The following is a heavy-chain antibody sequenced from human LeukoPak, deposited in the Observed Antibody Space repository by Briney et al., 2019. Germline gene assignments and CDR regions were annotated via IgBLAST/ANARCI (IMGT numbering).Heavy chain of an antibody. CDR2: ISPSGSST. CDR1: GFTFSSYA. J-gene: IGHJ4*02. V-gene: IGHV3-21*01. Sequence: GGSLRLSCAASGFTFSSYAMNWVRQAPGKGLEWISSISPSGSSTYNAESLRGRFTISRDNAKNAVFLQMNSLRGEDTAVYYCARDFLGESGAAGCWGQGTLVTVSS. D-gene: IGHD3-10*01. CDR3: ARDFLGESGAAGC.